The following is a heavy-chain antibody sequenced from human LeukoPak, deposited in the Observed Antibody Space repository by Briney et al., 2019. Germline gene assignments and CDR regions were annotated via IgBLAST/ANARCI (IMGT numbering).Heavy chain of an antibody. Sequence: SETLSLTCAVYGGSFSGYYWSWIRQPPGKGLEWIGEINHSGSTNYNPSLKSRVTISVDTSKSQFSLKLSSVTAADTAVYYCARTGRPPVATFDYWGQGTLVTVSS. CDR1: GGSFSGYY. V-gene: IGHV4-34*01. J-gene: IGHJ4*02. CDR2: INHSGST. D-gene: IGHD5-12*01. CDR3: ARTGRPPVATFDY.